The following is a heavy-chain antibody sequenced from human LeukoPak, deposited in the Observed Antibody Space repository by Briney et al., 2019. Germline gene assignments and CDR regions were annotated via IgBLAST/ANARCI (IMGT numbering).Heavy chain of an antibody. CDR2: ISSSSSYT. Sequence: GRSLRLSCAASGFTFSDYYMSWIRQAPGKGLEWVSYISSSSSYTNYADSVKGRFTISRDNAKNSLYLQMNSLRAEDTAVYYCASSFRRELGESARGWFDYWGQGTLVTVSS. J-gene: IGHJ4*02. V-gene: IGHV3-11*06. CDR3: ASSFRRELGESARGWFDY. CDR1: GFTFSDYY. D-gene: IGHD3-10*01.